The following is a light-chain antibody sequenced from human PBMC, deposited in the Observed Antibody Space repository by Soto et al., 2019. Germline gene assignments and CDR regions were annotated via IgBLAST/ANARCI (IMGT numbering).Light chain of an antibody. V-gene: IGKV3-11*01. CDR2: DAS. CDR1: QTVSSN. Sequence: EIVLTQSPGTLSLSPGERATLSCRASQTVSSNLAWYQHKPGQAPRLLIYDASTRATGIPARFSGSGSGTDFTLTISSLEFDDSAVYYCQQRSDWPSISFGQGTRLEIK. J-gene: IGKJ5*01. CDR3: QQRSDWPSIS.